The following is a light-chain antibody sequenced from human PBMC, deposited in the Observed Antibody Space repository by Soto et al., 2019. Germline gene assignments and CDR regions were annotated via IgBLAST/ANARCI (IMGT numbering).Light chain of an antibody. CDR1: QGIGNY. CDR3: QKYNSARWT. J-gene: IGKJ1*01. Sequence: DIQMTQSASSLSASVGDRVTLTCGASQGIGNYLAWYQQKPGKVPKLLIYGASTLQSGVPSRFSGSGSGTDFTLTISSLQPEDVATYYCQKYNSARWTFGQGTKVDIK. CDR2: GAS. V-gene: IGKV1-27*01.